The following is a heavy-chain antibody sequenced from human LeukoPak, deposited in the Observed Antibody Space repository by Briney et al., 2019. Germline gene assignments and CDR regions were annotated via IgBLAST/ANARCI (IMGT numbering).Heavy chain of an antibody. CDR1: GFTFDDYA. J-gene: IGHJ4*02. V-gene: IGHV3-9*01. CDR3: AKDRGYGSGSYYPHFDY. D-gene: IGHD3-10*01. Sequence: GGSLRLSCAASGFTFDDYAMHWVRQAPGKGLEWVSGISWNSGSIGYADSVKGRFTISRDNSKNTLYLQMNSLRAEDTAVYYCAKDRGYGSGSYYPHFDYWGQGTLVTVSS. CDR2: ISWNSGSI.